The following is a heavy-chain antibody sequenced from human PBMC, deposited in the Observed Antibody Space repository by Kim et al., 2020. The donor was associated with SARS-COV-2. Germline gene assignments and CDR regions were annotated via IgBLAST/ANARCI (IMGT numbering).Heavy chain of an antibody. Sequence: GGSLRLSCAASGFNFSNYAMHWVRQAPGKGLEWVADIWSDGSYKNYAHFVKGRSTISRDNFKNILYLHMNSLRVGDTAVYYCARDAGRFDRDASDIWGQGTMVTVSS. CDR2: IWSDGSYK. CDR1: GFNFSNYA. CDR3: ARDAGRFDRDASDI. J-gene: IGHJ3*02. D-gene: IGHD3-22*01. V-gene: IGHV3-33*08.